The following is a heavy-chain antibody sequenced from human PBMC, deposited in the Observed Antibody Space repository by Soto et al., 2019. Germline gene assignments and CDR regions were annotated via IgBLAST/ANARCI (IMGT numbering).Heavy chain of an antibody. CDR2: IYGDGST. D-gene: IGHD3-16*01. Sequence: GGSLILSCAASGFTVSSNYMSWVRQAPGKGLEWVSVIYGDGSTYNADSVKGRFTISRHNSKNTLYLQMNSLRLEDTAVYYCARGGAWDYYYMDVWGKGTTVTVSS. CDR3: ARGGAWDYYYMDV. V-gene: IGHV3-53*04. J-gene: IGHJ6*03. CDR1: GFTVSSNY.